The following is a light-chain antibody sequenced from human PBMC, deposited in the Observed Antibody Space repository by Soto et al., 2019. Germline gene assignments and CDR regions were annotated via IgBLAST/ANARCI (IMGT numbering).Light chain of an antibody. CDR2: KAS. V-gene: IGKV1-5*03. CDR1: QSITRC. Sequence: DIQMTQSPSTLSASVGDIDTITCRASQSITRCFAWYQQKPGKAPKLLMYKASSLESGVSTRFSGSGSVTQFTLTLSSTQPENIATYSCQQYTSYWTFGPGTKVSIQ. CDR3: QQYTSYWT. J-gene: IGKJ1*01.